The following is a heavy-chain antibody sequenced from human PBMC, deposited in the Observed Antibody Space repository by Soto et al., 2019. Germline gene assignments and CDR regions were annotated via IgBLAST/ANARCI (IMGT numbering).Heavy chain of an antibody. CDR1: GGTFSSYA. D-gene: IGHD3-10*01. CDR3: ARVTSMVRGVIDNWFDP. V-gene: IGHV1-69*01. J-gene: IGHJ5*02. Sequence: HVPLLQSGAEVKKPGSSVTVSCKASGGTFSSYAIHWVRHAPGQGLEWMVGIIPMYGPAKYAQRFQGRVTITTDESTTAVYMELTSLTAQDSAVYYCARVTSMVRGVIDNWFDPWGHGTLVTGAS. CDR2: IIPMYGPA.